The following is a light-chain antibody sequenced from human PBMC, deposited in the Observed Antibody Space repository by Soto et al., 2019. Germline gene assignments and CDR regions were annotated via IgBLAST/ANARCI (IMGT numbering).Light chain of an antibody. CDR2: LGS. J-gene: IGKJ1*01. CDR3: KHGLQTPLK. V-gene: IGKV2-28*01. CDR1: QSLLRSDGYNY. Sequence: DIVMTQSPLSLPVTPGEPASISCRSSQSLLRSDGYNYLDWYLQKPGQSPQLLIHLGSNRASGVADRFTGSGSGTDFTLKITSVEAEDVGIYYCKHGLQTPLKFGQGTKVDIK.